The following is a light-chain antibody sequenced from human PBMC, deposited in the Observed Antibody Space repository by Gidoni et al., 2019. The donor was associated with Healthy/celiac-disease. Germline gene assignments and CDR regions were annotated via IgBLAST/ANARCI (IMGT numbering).Light chain of an antibody. CDR2: AAS. CDR3: QQYYSDPPT. J-gene: IGKJ2*01. V-gene: IGKV1-8*01. CDR1: QVISSY. Sequence: AIRMPQSPSPVSASTGDRVTITCRASQVISSYLAWYQQKPGKAPKLLIYAASTLQSGVPSRFSGSGSGTDFTLTISGLQSEDFATYHCQQYYSDPPTFGHGTKLEIK.